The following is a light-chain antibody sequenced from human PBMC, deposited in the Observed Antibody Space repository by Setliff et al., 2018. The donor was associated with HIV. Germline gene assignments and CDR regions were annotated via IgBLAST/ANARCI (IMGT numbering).Light chain of an antibody. J-gene: IGLJ2*01. Sequence: QSVLTQPASVSGSPGQSITISCTGTSSDIGGNKYVSWYQQVPGKAPQLILYEVSIRPSGVSDRFSGSNSGNTASLTISGLQAEDEADYYCCSYVATVCGGGTK. CDR2: EVS. CDR3: CSYVATV. CDR1: SSDIGGNKY. V-gene: IGLV2-14*01.